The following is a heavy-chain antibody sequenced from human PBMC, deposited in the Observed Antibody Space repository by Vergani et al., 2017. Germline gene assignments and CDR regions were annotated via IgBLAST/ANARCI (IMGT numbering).Heavy chain of an antibody. V-gene: IGHV3-7*01. D-gene: IGHD6-13*01. CDR2: IKQDGSEK. J-gene: IGHJ6*01. CDR3: ARDLMAAAGRYYYYYYCMDV. CDR1: GFTFSSYW. Sequence: EVQLVESGGGLVQPGGSLRLSCAASGFTFSSYWMSWVRQAPGKGLEWVANIKQDGSEKYYVDSVKGRFTISRDNAKNSLYLQMNSLRAEDTAVYYCARDLMAAAGRYYYYYYCMDVWGRGTTVTVSS.